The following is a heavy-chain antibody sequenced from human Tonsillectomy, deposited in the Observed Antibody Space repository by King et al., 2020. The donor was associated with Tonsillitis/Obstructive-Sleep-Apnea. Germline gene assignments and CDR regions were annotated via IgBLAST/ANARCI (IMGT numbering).Heavy chain of an antibody. CDR2: IYYSGST. V-gene: IGHV4-39*01. D-gene: IGHD5-18*01. J-gene: IGHJ4*02. CDR3: AGEVLRGYSYGYGY. CDR1: GGSISSSSYY. Sequence: QLQESGPGLVKPSETLSLTCTVSGGSISSSSYYWGWIRQPPGKGLEWIGSIYYSGSTYYNPSLKSRVTIPGDTSKNQFSLKLSSVTAADTAVYYCAGEVLRGYSYGYGYWGQGTLVTVPS.